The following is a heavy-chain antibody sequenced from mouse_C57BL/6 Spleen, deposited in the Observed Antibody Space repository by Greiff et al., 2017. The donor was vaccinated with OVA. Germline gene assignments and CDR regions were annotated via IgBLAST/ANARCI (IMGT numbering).Heavy chain of an antibody. D-gene: IGHD2-5*01. V-gene: IGHV3-6*01. CDR3: ATNSNPEDY. Sequence: DVKLQESGPGLVKPSQSLSLTCSVTGYSITSGYYWNWLRQFPGNKLEWMGYISYDGSNNYHPSLKNRISITRDTSKNQFFLKLNSVTTEDTATYYCATNSNPEDYWGQGTTLTVSS. J-gene: IGHJ2*01. CDR2: ISYDGSN. CDR1: GYSITSGYY.